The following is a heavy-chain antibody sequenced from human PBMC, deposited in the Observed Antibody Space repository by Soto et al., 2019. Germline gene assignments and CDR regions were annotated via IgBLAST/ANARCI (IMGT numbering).Heavy chain of an antibody. CDR2: INAGNGNT. D-gene: IGHD3-22*01. V-gene: IGHV1-3*01. CDR1: GYTFTNYA. Sequence: GASVKVSCKASGYTFTNYAIHWVRQAPGQRLEWMGWINAGNGNTKYSQKFQGRVTITRDTSASTAYMELSSLRSEDTAVYYCASSRLLKPPGYYYGMDVWGQGTTVTVSS. J-gene: IGHJ6*02. CDR3: ASSRLLKPPGYYYGMDV.